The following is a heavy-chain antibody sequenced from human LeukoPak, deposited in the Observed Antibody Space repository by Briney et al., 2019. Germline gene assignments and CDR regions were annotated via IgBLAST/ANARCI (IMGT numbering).Heavy chain of an antibody. CDR2: IYYSGST. J-gene: IGHJ4*02. V-gene: IGHV4-39*01. D-gene: IGHD3-22*01. CDR3: ARLIGYDSSGYYVYYFDY. CDR1: GGSISSSSYY. Sequence: SETLSLTCTVSGGSISSSSYYWGWIRQPPGKGLEWIGSIYYSGSTYYNPSLKSRVTISVDTSKNQFSLKLSSVTAADTAVYYCARLIGYDSSGYYVYYFDYWGQGTLVTVSS.